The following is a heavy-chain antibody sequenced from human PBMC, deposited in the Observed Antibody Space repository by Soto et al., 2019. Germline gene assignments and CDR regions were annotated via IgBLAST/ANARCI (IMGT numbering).Heavy chain of an antibody. CDR3: AREGFVVDLPGGWFDP. CDR2: IYYSGST. Sequence: QVQLQESGPGLVKPSQTLSLTCTVSGGSISSGGYYWSWIRQHPGKGLEWIGYIYYSGSTYYNPSLKSRVTIAVDTSKNQFSLKLSSVTAADTAVYYCAREGFVVDLPGGWFDPWGQGTLVTVSS. V-gene: IGHV4-31*03. J-gene: IGHJ5*02. D-gene: IGHD2-2*01. CDR1: GGSISSGGYY.